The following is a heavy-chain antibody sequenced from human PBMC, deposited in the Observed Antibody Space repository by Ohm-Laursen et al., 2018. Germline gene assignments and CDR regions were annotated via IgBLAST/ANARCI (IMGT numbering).Heavy chain of an antibody. CDR3: AKDDCGWFGELLDPHYYYYYGMDV. CDR1: GFTFSSYG. D-gene: IGHD3-10*01. Sequence: SLRLSCSASGFTFSSYGMHWVRQAPGKGLEWVAVISYDGSNKYYADSVKGRFTISRDNSKNTLYLQMNSLRAEDTAVYYCAKDDCGWFGELLDPHYYYYYGMDVWGQGTTVTVSS. V-gene: IGHV3-30*18. CDR2: ISYDGSNK. J-gene: IGHJ6*02.